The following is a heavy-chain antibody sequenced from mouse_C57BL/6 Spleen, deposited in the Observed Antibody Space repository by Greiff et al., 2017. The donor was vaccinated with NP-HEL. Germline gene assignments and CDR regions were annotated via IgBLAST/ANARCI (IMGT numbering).Heavy chain of an antibody. CDR3: ARGYYGFFYAMDY. D-gene: IGHD2-2*01. J-gene: IGHJ4*01. CDR1: GYTFTSYW. CDR2: IYPSDSET. V-gene: IGHV1-61*01. Sequence: QVQLQQPGAELVRPGSSVKLSCKASGYTFTSYWMDWVKQRPGQGLEWIGNIYPSDSETHYNQKFKDKATLTVDKSSSTAYMQLSSLTSEDSAVYYCARGYYGFFYAMDYWGQGTSVTVSS.